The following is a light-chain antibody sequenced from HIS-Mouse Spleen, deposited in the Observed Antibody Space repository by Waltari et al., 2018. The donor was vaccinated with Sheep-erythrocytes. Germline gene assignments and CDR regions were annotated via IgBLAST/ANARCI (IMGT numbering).Light chain of an antibody. J-gene: IGLJ3*02. CDR3: CSYAGSSTPWV. Sequence: QSALTQPASVSGSPGQSITISCTGTSSDVGSYHLVSWYQQHPGKAPKPMSYEGSKRPSGVSNRFSGSKSGNTASLTISGLQAEDEADYYCCSYAGSSTPWVFGGGTKLTVL. CDR2: EGS. V-gene: IGLV2-23*01. CDR1: SSDVGSYHL.